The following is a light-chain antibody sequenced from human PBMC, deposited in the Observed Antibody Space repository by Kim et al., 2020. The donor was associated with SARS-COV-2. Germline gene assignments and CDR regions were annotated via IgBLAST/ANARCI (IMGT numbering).Light chain of an antibody. J-gene: IGKJ4*01. CDR2: LGS. Sequence: DVVMTQSPLSLPVTPGEPASISCRSSQSLLHSNGYNYADWYLQKPGQSPQLLIYLGSNRASGVPDRFSGGGSGTDFTLKISRVEAEDVGVYYCMQSIQPPLTFGGGTKVDIK. CDR1: QSLLHSNGYNY. V-gene: IGKV2-28*01. CDR3: MQSIQPPLT.